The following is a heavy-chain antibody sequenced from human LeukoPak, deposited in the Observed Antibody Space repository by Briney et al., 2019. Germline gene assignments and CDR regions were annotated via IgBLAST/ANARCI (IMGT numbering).Heavy chain of an antibody. D-gene: IGHD2-2*01. J-gene: IGHJ4*02. CDR3: ASIYCSSTSCYSADY. CDR1: GFTFSSYS. CDR2: ISSSSSSYI. V-gene: IGHV3-21*01. Sequence: GGSLRLSCAASGFTFSSYSMNWVRQAPGKGLEWVSSISSSSSSYIYYVDSVKGRFTISRDNAKNSLYLQMNSLRAEDTAVYYCASIYCSSTSCYSADYWGQGTLVTVSS.